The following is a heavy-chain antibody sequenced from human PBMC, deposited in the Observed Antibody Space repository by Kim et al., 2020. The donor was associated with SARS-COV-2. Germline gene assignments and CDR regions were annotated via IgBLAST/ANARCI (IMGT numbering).Heavy chain of an antibody. CDR2: SGNT. CDR3: AAEGIVAS. D-gene: IGHD3-22*01. Sequence: SGNTNYAQKFQERVTITRDMSTSTAYMELSSLRSEDTAVYYCAAEGIVASWGQGTLVTVSS. J-gene: IGHJ4*02. V-gene: IGHV1-58*01.